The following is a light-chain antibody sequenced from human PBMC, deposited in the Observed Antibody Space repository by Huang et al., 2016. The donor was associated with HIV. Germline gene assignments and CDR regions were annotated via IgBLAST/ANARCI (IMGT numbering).Light chain of an antibody. CDR2: DAS. J-gene: IGKJ2*01. V-gene: IGKV3-11*01. Sequence: EIVLTQSPATLSLSPGERATLSCRASQSVSSYLAWYQQKPGQAPRPLIYDASNRATGIPARFSGSGSGTDFTLTISSLEPEDFAVYYCQQRTFGQGTKLEIK. CDR1: QSVSSY. CDR3: QQRT.